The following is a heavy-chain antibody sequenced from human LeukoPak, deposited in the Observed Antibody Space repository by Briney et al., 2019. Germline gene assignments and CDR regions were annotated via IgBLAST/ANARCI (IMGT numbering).Heavy chain of an antibody. CDR1: GGAINNYF. CDR3: ARGHGLTSLDY. CDR2: IYTSGTT. Sequence: SETLSLTCTVSGGAINNYFRNWIRQPAGKGLEWIGRIYTSGTTNYKPSLKSRVTMSLDASRNQFSLNLSSVTAADTAVYYCARGHGLTSLDYWGQGTLVTVSS. V-gene: IGHV4-4*07. D-gene: IGHD4-11*01. J-gene: IGHJ4*02.